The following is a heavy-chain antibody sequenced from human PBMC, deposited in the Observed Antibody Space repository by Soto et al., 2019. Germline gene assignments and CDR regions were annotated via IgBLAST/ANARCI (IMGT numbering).Heavy chain of an antibody. CDR3: ARESDDLTSNFDN. Sequence: PGGPLNLSSAASGFTFMSYSMKCVRQVPGKEREWVSSISSTTNIIYYGASMTGLFTISRDNAKNSLYLEMNSLRAEDTAVYYCARESDDLTSNFDNWGQGTLVTVSS. J-gene: IGHJ4*02. CDR2: ISSTTNII. CDR1: GFTFMSYS. V-gene: IGHV3-21*06. D-gene: IGHD1-1*01.